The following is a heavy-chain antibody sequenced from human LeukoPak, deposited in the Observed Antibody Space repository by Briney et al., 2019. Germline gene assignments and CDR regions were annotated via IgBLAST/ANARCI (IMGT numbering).Heavy chain of an antibody. D-gene: IGHD1-26*01. V-gene: IGHV3-53*01. CDR3: ARNVGY. Sequence: GGSLRLSCAVSGFTFSDYGMSWVRQAPGKGLEWVSVIYSGGSTYYADSVKGRFTISRDNSKNTVYLQMNSLRDEDTAVYYCARNVGYWGQGTLVTVSS. CDR2: IYSGGST. CDR1: GFTFSDYG. J-gene: IGHJ4*02.